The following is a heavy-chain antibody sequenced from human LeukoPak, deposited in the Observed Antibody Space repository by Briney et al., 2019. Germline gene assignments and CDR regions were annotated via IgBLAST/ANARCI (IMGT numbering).Heavy chain of an antibody. CDR3: AKGVRADVNYFDY. Sequence: GGSLRLSCAASGFTFSSYAMSWVRPPPGKGLEWVSAISGSGGSTYHADPVKGRLTITSANSKNTLYLQMNSLRAEDTAVYYCAKGVRADVNYFDYWGQGTLVTVSS. CDR2: ISGSGGST. CDR1: GFTFSSYA. V-gene: IGHV3-23*01. J-gene: IGHJ4*02. D-gene: IGHD3-10*01.